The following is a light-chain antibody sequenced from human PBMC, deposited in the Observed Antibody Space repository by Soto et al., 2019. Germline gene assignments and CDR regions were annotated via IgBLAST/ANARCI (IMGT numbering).Light chain of an antibody. Sequence: QSVLTQPPSASGTPGQRVTISCSGSSSSIGSNYVYWYQQFPGTTPKVLIYRNDQRPSGVPDRFSGSKSGTSASLAIRGLRSEDEADYYCAAWDGSLSSVLFGGGTKLTVL. V-gene: IGLV1-47*01. CDR3: AAWDGSLSSVL. CDR2: RND. J-gene: IGLJ2*01. CDR1: SSSIGSNY.